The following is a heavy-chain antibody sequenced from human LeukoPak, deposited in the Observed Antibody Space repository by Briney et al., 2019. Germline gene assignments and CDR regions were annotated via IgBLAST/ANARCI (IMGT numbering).Heavy chain of an antibody. J-gene: IGHJ4*02. CDR1: GFTFSSTW. CDR2: IESDGSRT. Sequence: GGSLRLSCAASGFTFSSTWMHWVRQVPGKELVWVARIESDGSRTTYAESVKGRFTISRDNAKSSLYLQLNTLRPEDTAVYYCVQGWRDNWGQGTLVTVSS. V-gene: IGHV3-74*03. D-gene: IGHD2-15*01. CDR3: VQGWRDN.